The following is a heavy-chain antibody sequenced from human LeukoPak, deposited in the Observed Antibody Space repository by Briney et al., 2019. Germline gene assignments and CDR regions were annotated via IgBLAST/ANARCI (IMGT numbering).Heavy chain of an antibody. CDR2: IYSGGTT. CDR1: GFTVGTNS. V-gene: IGHV3-66*01. CDR3: ARDQYSYAHAAH. J-gene: IGHJ4*02. Sequence: GGSLRLSCAASGFTVGTNSMSWVRQSPGKGLEWVSVIYSGGTTYYVDSVKGRFTISRDNSKNTLHLQMNSLRAEDTAVYYCARDQYSYAHAAHWGQGTLVTVSS. D-gene: IGHD5-18*01.